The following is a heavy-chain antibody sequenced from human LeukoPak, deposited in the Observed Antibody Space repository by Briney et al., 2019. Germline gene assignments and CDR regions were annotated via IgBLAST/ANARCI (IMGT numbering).Heavy chain of an antibody. CDR2: INPSGGST. Sequence: GASVTVSCKASGYTFTSYYMHWVRQAPGQGREWMGIINPSGGSTSYAQKFQGRVTMTRDTSTSTVYMELSSLRSEDTAVYYCARDGSSRSSWYDAWGQGTPVIVSS. CDR3: ARDGSSRSSWYDA. J-gene: IGHJ5*02. CDR1: GYTFTSYY. V-gene: IGHV1-46*01. D-gene: IGHD6-13*01.